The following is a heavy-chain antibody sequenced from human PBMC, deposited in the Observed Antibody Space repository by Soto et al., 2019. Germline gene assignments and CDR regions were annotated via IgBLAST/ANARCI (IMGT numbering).Heavy chain of an antibody. CDR1: GFTFDSPYSHA. D-gene: IGHD2-8*01. J-gene: IGHJ4*01. CDR2: ISSNGAST. Sequence: GSLRLSCAASGFTFDSPYSHAMSWVRQSPGKGPEWVSTISSNGASTHYAESVQGRFTISKDASRNTVHLHMNSLRADDTATYFCVSWVSAHFDYWGHGTPVTVSS. CDR3: VSWVSAHFDY. V-gene: IGHV3-23*01.